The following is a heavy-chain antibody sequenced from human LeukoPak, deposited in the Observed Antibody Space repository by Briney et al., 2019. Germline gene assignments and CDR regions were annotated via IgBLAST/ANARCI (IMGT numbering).Heavy chain of an antibody. CDR1: GYTFTSYA. Sequence: ASVKVSCKASGYTFTSYAMNWVRQAPGQGLEWMGWINTNTGNPTYARGFTGRFVFSLDTSVSTAYLQISSLKAEDTAVYYCARDGRGLTAVGAFDIWGQGTMVTVSS. CDR3: ARDGRGLTAVGAFDI. D-gene: IGHD1-26*01. CDR2: INTNTGNP. J-gene: IGHJ3*02. V-gene: IGHV7-4-1*02.